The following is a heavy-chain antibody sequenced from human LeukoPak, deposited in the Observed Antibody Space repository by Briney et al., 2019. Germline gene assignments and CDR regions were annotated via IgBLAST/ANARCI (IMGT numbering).Heavy chain of an antibody. D-gene: IGHD3-22*01. CDR2: INHSGST. J-gene: IGHJ4*02. CDR1: GGSFSGYY. CDR3: ASRSIVVVITGYFDY. V-gene: IGHV4-34*01. Sequence: SETLSLTCAVYGGSFSGYYWSWIRQPPGKVLEWIGEINHSGSTNYNPSLKSRVTISVDTSKNQFSLKLSSVTAADTAVYYCASRSIVVVITGYFDYWGQGTLVTVSS.